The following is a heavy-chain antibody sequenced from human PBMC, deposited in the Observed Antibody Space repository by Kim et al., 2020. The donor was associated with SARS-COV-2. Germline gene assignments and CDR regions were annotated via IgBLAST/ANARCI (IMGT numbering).Heavy chain of an antibody. CDR2: IYFSGST. Sequence: SETLSLTCTVSNGSIIRGGYFWGWIRQRPGKGLEWLAYIYFSGSTYYNPSLKSRLSVSMQTSENQFSLRLNSVTAADTAVYYCATRAGGRDGDFGVAFDV. CDR3: ATRAGGRDGDFGVAFDV. D-gene: IGHD3-3*01. CDR1: NGSIIRGGYF. J-gene: IGHJ3*01. V-gene: IGHV4-31*03.